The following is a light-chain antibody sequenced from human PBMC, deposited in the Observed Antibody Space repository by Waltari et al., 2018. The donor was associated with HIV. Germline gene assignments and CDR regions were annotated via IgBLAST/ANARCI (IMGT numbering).Light chain of an antibody. V-gene: IGLV2-23*02. CDR1: SSDIANSNL. CDR3: CSYASSDTLVV. Sequence: QSALTQPASVSGSPGQSISISCTETSSDIANSNLVSWYQHHTAKAPKLLIFEATKRPSGVSNRFSGSNSSNTASLTISDLQAEDEADYYCCSYASSDTLVVFGGGTRVTVL. J-gene: IGLJ2*01. CDR2: EAT.